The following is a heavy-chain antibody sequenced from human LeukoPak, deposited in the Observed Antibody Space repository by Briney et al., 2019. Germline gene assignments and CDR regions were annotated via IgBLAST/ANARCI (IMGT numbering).Heavy chain of an antibody. J-gene: IGHJ3*02. CDR3: ARVGAFDAFDI. D-gene: IGHD1-26*01. V-gene: IGHV1-2*02. Sequence: ASLKLSCKASGYIFTGYYMHWVRQAPGQGLEWMGWINPNSGGTNYAQKFQGRVTMTGDTSISTAYMELSRLRSDDTAVYYCARVGAFDAFDIWGQGTMVTVSS. CDR1: GYIFTGYY. CDR2: INPNSGGT.